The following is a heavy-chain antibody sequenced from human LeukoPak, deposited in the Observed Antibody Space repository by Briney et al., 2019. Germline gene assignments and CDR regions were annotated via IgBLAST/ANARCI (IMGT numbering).Heavy chain of an antibody. CDR2: IYHSGTT. J-gene: IGHJ4*02. CDR1: GGSISSGGYS. D-gene: IGHD3-10*01. CDR3: ASDRGSGFFDF. Sequence: PSETLSLTCTVSGGSISSGGYSWSWIRQPPGKGLEWIGFIYHSGTTYYNPALKSRVTISVDRSKNQFSLKLSSVTAADTAVYYCASDRGSGFFDFWGQGTLVTVSS. V-gene: IGHV4-30-2*01.